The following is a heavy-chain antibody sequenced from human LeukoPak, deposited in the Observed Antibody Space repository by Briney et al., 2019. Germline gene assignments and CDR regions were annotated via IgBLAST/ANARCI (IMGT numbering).Heavy chain of an antibody. Sequence: GASVKVSCKASGYTFTSYYMHWVRQAPGQGLEWMGIINPSGGSANYAQKFQGRVTMTRDTSTSTVYMELSSLRSEDTAVYYCARVRKRITMIVVTKAEGWFDPWGQGTLVNVSS. V-gene: IGHV1-46*01. CDR3: ARVRKRITMIVVTKAEGWFDP. D-gene: IGHD3-22*01. CDR2: INPSGGSA. CDR1: GYTFTSYY. J-gene: IGHJ5*02.